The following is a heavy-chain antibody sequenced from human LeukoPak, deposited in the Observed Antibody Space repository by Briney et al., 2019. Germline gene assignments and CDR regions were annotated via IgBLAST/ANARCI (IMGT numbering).Heavy chain of an antibody. CDR3: ARGDSSGYYRNHFDY. J-gene: IGHJ4*02. D-gene: IGHD3-22*01. CDR1: GGSINNSSYY. Sequence: SETLSLTCTVSGGSINNSSYYWGCIRQPPGYGLEWFGSIYYSGCTYFNPSLKSRANISVDTSKSQFSLKLSSVTAADTAVYYCARGDSSGYYRNHFDYWGQGTLVTVSS. V-gene: IGHV4-39*07. CDR2: IYYSGCT.